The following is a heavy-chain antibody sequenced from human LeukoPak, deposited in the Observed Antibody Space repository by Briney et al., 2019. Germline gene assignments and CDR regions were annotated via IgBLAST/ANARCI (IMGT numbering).Heavy chain of an antibody. CDR2: ISGSGGST. CDR1: GFTFSSYA. J-gene: IGHJ4*02. Sequence: GGSLRLSCVASGFTFSSYAMSWVRQAPGKGLEWVSAISGSGGSTYYADSVKGRFTISRDNSKNTLYLQMNSLRAEDTAVYYCAKGRGYSYGYSLFDYWGQGTLVTVSS. V-gene: IGHV3-23*01. CDR3: AKGRGYSYGYSLFDY. D-gene: IGHD5-18*01.